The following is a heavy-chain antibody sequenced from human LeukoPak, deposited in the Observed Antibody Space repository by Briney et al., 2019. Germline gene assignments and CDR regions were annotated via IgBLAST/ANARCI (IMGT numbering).Heavy chain of an antibody. CDR3: AKDHWGAIRGEFDY. CDR1: GFTFSSYA. D-gene: IGHD3-10*01. J-gene: IGHJ4*02. CDR2: ISIDRDTT. Sequence: GGSVRLSCAASGFTFSSYAMSWVRQAPGKGLEWVSTISIDRDTTRYADSVKGRFTISRDNSKNTLYLQMNSLRAEDTAVYFCAKDHWGAIRGEFDYWGQGTLVTLSS. V-gene: IGHV3-23*01.